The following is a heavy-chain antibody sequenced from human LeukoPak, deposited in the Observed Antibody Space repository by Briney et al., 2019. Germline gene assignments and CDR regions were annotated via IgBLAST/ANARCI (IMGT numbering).Heavy chain of an antibody. J-gene: IGHJ4*02. V-gene: IGHV3-15*01. CDR2: IKSKTDGGTT. CDR3: VRGQFRLSDYDSSAFDY. CDR1: GFTFSNAW. D-gene: IGHD3-22*01. Sequence: GGSLRLSCAASGFTFSNAWMSWVRQAPGKGLEWVGRIKSKTDGGTTDYAAPVKGRFTISRDDSKNTLYLQMNSLKTEDTAVFYCVRGQFRLSDYDSSAFDYWGQGTLVTVSP.